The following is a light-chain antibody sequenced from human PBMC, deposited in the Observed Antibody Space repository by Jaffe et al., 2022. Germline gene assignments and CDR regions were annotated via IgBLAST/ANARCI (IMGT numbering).Light chain of an antibody. J-gene: IGKJ2*01. Sequence: EIVLTQSPGTLSLSPGERTTLSCRASQSVSNNYLAWYQQKPGQAPRLLIYGASSRATDIPDRFSGSGSGTDFTLTISRLEPEDFAVYYCQQYGSSPPYTFGQGTKLEIK. V-gene: IGKV3-20*01. CDR3: QQYGSSPPYT. CDR1: QSVSNNY. CDR2: GAS.